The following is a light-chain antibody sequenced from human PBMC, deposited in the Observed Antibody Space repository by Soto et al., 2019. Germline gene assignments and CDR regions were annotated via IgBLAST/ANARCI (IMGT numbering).Light chain of an antibody. CDR2: KAS. J-gene: IGKJ4*01. CDR3: QQYSRNPLT. CDR1: QSVNSW. V-gene: IGKV1-5*03. Sequence: DIQMTQSPSTLSASVGDRVTITCRASQSVNSWLAWYQQKPGEVPKLLIYKASNLESGVPSRFSGSGSGTEFTLTISRQQPDDFVTYYCQQYSRNPLTFGGGTKVEI.